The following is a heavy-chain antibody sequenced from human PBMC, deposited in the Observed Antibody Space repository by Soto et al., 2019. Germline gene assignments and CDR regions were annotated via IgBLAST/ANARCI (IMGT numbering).Heavy chain of an antibody. CDR3: ATDGVQLERRDYYYYYGMDV. Sequence: QVQLVQSGAEVKKPGSSVKVSCKASGGTFSSYAISWVRQAPGQGLEWMGGIIPIFGTANYAQKFQGRVTITADESTSTAYMELSSLRSEDTAVYYCATDGVQLERRDYYYYYGMDVWGQGTTVTVSS. D-gene: IGHD1-1*01. V-gene: IGHV1-69*01. CDR1: GGTFSSYA. CDR2: IIPIFGTA. J-gene: IGHJ6*02.